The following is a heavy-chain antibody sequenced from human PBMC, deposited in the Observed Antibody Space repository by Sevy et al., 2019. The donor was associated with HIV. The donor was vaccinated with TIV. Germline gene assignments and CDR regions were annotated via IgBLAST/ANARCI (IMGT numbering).Heavy chain of an antibody. CDR3: ARFNYGDYTAYFDF. D-gene: IGHD4-17*01. J-gene: IGHJ4*02. CDR1: GFSLSTSGVG. CDR2: IYWDDDK. V-gene: IGHV2-5*02. Sequence: SGPTLVKPTQTLTLTCTFSGFSLSTSGVGVGWIRQPPGTALEWLTIIYWDDDKRYSPSLKSGLTITKDTSKSQVVLTMTNMDPVDTATYFCARFNYGDYTAYFDFWGQGTLVTVSS.